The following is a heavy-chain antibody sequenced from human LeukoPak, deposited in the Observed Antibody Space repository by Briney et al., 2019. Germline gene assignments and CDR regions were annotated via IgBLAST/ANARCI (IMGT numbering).Heavy chain of an antibody. V-gene: IGHV5-51*01. CDR3: ASIMCSGGSCDHNWFDP. J-gene: IGHJ5*02. Sequence: GESLTLSCKGSGYSFTSYWIGWVRQMPGKGLEWMGIIYPGDSDTRYSPSFQGQVTISADKSISTAYLQWSSLKASDTAMYYCASIMCSGGSCDHNWFDPWGQGTLVTVSS. CDR1: GYSFTSYW. D-gene: IGHD2-15*01. CDR2: IYPGDSDT.